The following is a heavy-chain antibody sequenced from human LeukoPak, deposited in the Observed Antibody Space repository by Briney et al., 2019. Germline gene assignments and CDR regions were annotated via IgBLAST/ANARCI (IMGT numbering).Heavy chain of an antibody. CDR1: GFTFSSYA. J-gene: IGHJ6*03. CDR3: ARKGRSVYYYMDV. Sequence: GGSLRLSCAASGFTFSSYAMSWVRQAPGKGLEWVSAISGSGGSTYYADSVKGRFTISRDNSKNTLYLQMNSLRAEDTAVYYCARKGRSVYYYMDVWGKGTTVTVSS. V-gene: IGHV3-23*01. CDR2: ISGSGGST.